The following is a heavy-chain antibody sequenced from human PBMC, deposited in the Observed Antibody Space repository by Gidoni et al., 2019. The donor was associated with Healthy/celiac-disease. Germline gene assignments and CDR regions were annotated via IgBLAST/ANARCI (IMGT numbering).Heavy chain of an antibody. Sequence: QVQLVQSGAEVKKPGASVKVSCKASGYTFTSYGISWVRQAPGQGLAWMGWISAYNGNPNYAQKLQGRVTMTTDTSTSTAYMELRSLRSDDTAVYYCARGGGGPGKSVVVGWFDPWGQGTLVTVSS. CDR1: GYTFTSYG. J-gene: IGHJ5*02. D-gene: IGHD2-15*01. V-gene: IGHV1-18*04. CDR3: ARGGGGPGKSVVVGWFDP. CDR2: ISAYNGNP.